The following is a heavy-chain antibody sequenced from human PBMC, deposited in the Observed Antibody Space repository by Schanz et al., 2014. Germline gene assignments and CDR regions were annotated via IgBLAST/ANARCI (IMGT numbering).Heavy chain of an antibody. CDR1: GGSISSGGYY. CDR2: IYYSGST. Sequence: QVQLQESGPGLVKPSQTLSLTCTVSGGSISSGGYYWSWIRQHPGKGLEWIGYIYYSGSTYYNPSLKRRVTISVDTSKNQFSLKLSSVTAADTAVYYCARGHHPHGITVAARGFDPWGQGTLVTVSS. J-gene: IGHJ5*02. D-gene: IGHD6-19*01. CDR3: ARGHHPHGITVAARGFDP. V-gene: IGHV4-31*03.